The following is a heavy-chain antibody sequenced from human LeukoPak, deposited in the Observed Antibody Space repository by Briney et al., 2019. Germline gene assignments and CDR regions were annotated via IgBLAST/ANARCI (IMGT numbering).Heavy chain of an antibody. Sequence: SETLSLTCAVYGGSFSGYYWSWIRQPPGKGLEWIGEINHSGSTNYNPSLKSRVTISVDTSKNQFSLKLSSVTAADTAVYYCARGPLYDYVWGSYRRKEPRFDPRGQGTLVTVSS. J-gene: IGHJ5*02. D-gene: IGHD3-16*02. CDR3: ARGPLYDYVWGSYRRKEPRFDP. CDR2: INHSGST. V-gene: IGHV4-34*01. CDR1: GGSFSGYY.